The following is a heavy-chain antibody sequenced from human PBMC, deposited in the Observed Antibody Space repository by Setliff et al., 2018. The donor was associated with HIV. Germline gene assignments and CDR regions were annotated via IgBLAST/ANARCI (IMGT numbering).Heavy chain of an antibody. D-gene: IGHD1-7*01. Sequence: GASVKVSCKVSGGTFTRNCISGVRQAPGQGLEWMGGILPFFDTANYAQKFQGRVTITADESTSTVHMELSSLTSEDTAVYYCARDRSNWNYGKNYMDVWGKGTTVTVSS. CDR2: ILPFFDTA. J-gene: IGHJ6*03. CDR1: GGTFTRNC. CDR3: ARDRSNWNYGKNYMDV. V-gene: IGHV1-69*13.